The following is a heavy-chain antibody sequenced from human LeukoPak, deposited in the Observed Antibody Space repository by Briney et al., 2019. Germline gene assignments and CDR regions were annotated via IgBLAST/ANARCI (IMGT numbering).Heavy chain of an antibody. CDR1: GFTVSTYA. CDR2: ISGGGGGT. Sequence: GGSVRLSCAASGFTVSTYAMSWVRQAPGRWLDWVSTISGGGGGTYYADSVKGRFTISRDNSKNTLYLEMNSLRAEDTAIYFCAKEALTGSYPFYYFDYWGQGTLVTVSS. J-gene: IGHJ4*02. D-gene: IGHD3-9*01. CDR3: AKEALTGSYPFYYFDY. V-gene: IGHV3-23*01.